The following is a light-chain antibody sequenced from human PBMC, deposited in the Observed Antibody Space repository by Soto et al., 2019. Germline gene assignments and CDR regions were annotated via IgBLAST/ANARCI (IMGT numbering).Light chain of an antibody. CDR1: RSDNGASNS. Sequence: QSVLTQPASVSGSPGQSITISCAGTRSDNGASNSVSWYQHLPGRSPTLIIYEATNRPSGVSERFSGSKAGDTASLTISGLQADGEAEYFCISYKTDDTFVFGSGTKVTVL. J-gene: IGLJ1*01. V-gene: IGLV2-14*01. CDR2: EAT. CDR3: ISYKTDDTFV.